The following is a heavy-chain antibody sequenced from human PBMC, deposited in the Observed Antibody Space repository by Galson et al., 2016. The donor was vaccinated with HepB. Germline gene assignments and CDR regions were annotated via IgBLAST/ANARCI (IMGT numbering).Heavy chain of an antibody. D-gene: IGHD2-2*01. Sequence: SLRLSCAASGFTFSNSAMSWVRQAPGKGLEWVSVISAGGGETYYVDSVKGRFTVPRDDSKNTLYLQMNGLSAEDTALYYCVKYCRGASCNGYYFDDWGQGTLVTVSS. CDR3: VKYCRGASCNGYYFDD. J-gene: IGHJ4*02. V-gene: IGHV3-23*01. CDR2: ISAGGGET. CDR1: GFTFSNSA.